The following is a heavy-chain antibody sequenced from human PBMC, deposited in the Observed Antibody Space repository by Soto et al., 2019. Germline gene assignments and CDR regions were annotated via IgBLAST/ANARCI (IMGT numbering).Heavy chain of an antibody. J-gene: IGHJ5*02. CDR3: ARGGGYCSGGGCYRYNWFDT. CDR1: GGSVRSGSNY. Sequence: AXETLPLACTVSGGSVRSGSNYWSWIRQSPGRVLEWIGYIYYSGSTNYNPSLKGRVTISVDTSKKQFSLRLSSVTAAETAVYYCARGGGYCSGGGCYRYNWFDTWGQGTLVTVSS. V-gene: IGHV4-61*01. D-gene: IGHD2-15*01. CDR2: IYYSGST.